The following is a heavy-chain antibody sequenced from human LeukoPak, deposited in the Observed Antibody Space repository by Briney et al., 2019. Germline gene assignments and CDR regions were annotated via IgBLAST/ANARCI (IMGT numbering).Heavy chain of an antibody. V-gene: IGHV1-46*01. CDR3: ARDDDYNPLVH. Sequence: AASVKVSCKASGYTFTSYYMHWVRQAPGQGLEWMGIINPSGGSTSYAQKFQGRVIMTTDTSTSTTYMEVRSLRFDDTAVYYCARDDDYNPLVHWGQGTLVTVSS. D-gene: IGHD4/OR15-4a*01. CDR2: INPSGGST. J-gene: IGHJ4*02. CDR1: GYTFTSYY.